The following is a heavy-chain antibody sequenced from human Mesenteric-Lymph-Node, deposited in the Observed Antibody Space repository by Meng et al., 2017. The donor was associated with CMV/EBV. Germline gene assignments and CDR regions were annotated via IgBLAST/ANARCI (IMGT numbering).Heavy chain of an antibody. V-gene: IGHV3-53*01. CDR1: GFTVNNNY. D-gene: IGHD5-18*01. CDR2: VYSGGST. CDR3: ARDTAGDY. J-gene: IGHJ4*02. Sequence: GGSLRLSCAASGFTVNNNYMTWVRQAPGKGLEWVSSVYSGGSTYYADSVKGRFTISRDNAKNSLYLQMNSLRAEDTAVYYCARDTAGDYWGQGTLVTVSS.